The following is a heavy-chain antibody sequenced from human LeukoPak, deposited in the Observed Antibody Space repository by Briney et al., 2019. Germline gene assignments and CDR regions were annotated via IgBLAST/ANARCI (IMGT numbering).Heavy chain of an antibody. D-gene: IGHD2-15*01. V-gene: IGHV3-23*01. CDR1: GFPFSSFA. J-gene: IGHJ6*02. CDR3: AKVLAGPNFYYLMDV. CDR2: ISNTGGNT. Sequence: GGSLRLSCEASGFPFSSFAMLWVRQAPGKGLEWVSSISNTGGNTEYAASVKGRFTISRDHSKNTLYLQMNSLRADDTALYYWAKVLAGPNFYYLMDVCGQGTTVTVSS.